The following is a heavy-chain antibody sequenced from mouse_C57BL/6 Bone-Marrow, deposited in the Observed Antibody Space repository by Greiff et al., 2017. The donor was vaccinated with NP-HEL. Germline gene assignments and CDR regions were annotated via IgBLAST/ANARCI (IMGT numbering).Heavy chain of an antibody. V-gene: IGHV5-9-1*02. J-gene: IGHJ1*03. CDR2: ISSGGDYI. Sequence: EVKLMESGEGLVKPGGSLKLSCAASGFTFSSYAMSWVRQTPEQRLEWVAYISSGGDYIYYADTVKGRFTISRDNARNTLYLQMSRLKSEDTAMYYCTREGYGWYFDVWGTGTTVTVSS. D-gene: IGHD2-2*01. CDR3: TREGYGWYFDV. CDR1: GFTFSSYA.